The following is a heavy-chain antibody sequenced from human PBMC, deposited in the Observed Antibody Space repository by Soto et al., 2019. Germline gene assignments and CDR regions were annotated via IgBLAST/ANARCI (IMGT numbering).Heavy chain of an antibody. CDR3: AHRILRTVFGLVTTTAIYFDF. J-gene: IGHJ4*02. CDR1: GFSLTTSEVG. Sequence: QITLNESGPTVVKPAETLTLTCTFSGFSLTTSEVGVGWIRQSPGKAPEWLALIYWDDDKRYSASLKGRLTITKDTSKNQVVLTMASVDPADTATYYCAHRILRTVFGLVTTTAIYFDFWGQGTPVVVSS. D-gene: IGHD3-3*01. CDR2: IYWDDDK. V-gene: IGHV2-5*02.